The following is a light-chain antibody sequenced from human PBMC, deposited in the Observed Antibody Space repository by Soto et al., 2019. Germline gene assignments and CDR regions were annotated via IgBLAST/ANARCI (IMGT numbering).Light chain of an antibody. CDR1: QSVSSN. CDR2: GAS. Sequence: EMVLTQSPDTLSVSPGERATLSCRASQSVSSNLAWYQQKPGQAPRLLIYGASTRATGIPARFSSSGSGTEFTLTISSLQSEDFAVYYCQQYGSSPLTFGGGTRLEIK. V-gene: IGKV3-15*01. CDR3: QQYGSSPLT. J-gene: IGKJ5*01.